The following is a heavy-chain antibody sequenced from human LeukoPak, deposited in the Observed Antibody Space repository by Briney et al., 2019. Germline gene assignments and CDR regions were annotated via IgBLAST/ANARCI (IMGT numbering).Heavy chain of an antibody. CDR1: GFTFGSYG. D-gene: IGHD5-12*01. V-gene: IGHV3-30*18. J-gene: IGHJ4*02. CDR2: ISYDGSNK. CDR3: AQGNARRGSSGYDILDY. Sequence: PGGSLSLSCAASGFTFGSYGMHWVRQAPGKGLEWVAVISYDGSNKYYADSVKGRFTISRDNSKNTLYLQMNSLRAEDTAVYYCAQGNARRGSSGYDILDYWGQGTLVTVSS.